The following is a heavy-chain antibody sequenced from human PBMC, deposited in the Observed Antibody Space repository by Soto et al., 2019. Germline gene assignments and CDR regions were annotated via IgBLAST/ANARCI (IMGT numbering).Heavy chain of an antibody. CDR1: GYTFTGYY. V-gene: IGHV1-2*02. CDR3: ARGPGIVVVVAATQVGMDV. CDR2: INPNSGGT. D-gene: IGHD2-15*01. J-gene: IGHJ6*02. Sequence: QVQLVQSGAEVKKPGASVKVSCKASGYTFTGYYMHWVRQAPGQGLEWMGWINPNSGGTNYAQKFQGRVTMTRDTSISTAYMDLSRLRSDDTAVYYCARGPGIVVVVAATQVGMDVWGQGTTVTVSS.